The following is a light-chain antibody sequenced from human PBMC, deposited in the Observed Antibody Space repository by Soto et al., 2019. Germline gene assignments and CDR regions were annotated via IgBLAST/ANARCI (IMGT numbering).Light chain of an antibody. CDR1: QSVSSSY. J-gene: IGKJ1*01. Sequence: EIVLTQSPGTLSLSPGERATLSCRASQSVSSSYLAWYQQKPGQAPRLLIYGASSRATGIPDRFSGSGSGTDFTLTISRLEPEDFAVYYGQQYGSSPPWTFGQGTKVDIK. CDR3: QQYGSSPPWT. CDR2: GAS. V-gene: IGKV3-20*01.